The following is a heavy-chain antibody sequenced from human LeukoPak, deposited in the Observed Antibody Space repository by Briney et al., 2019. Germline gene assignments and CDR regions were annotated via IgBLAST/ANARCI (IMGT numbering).Heavy chain of an antibody. D-gene: IGHD6-19*01. CDR2: INHSGST. V-gene: IGHV4-34*01. J-gene: IGHJ4*02. Sequence: PSETLSLTCAVYGGSFSGYCWSWIRQPPGKGLEWIGEINHSGSTNYNPSLKSRVTISVDTSKNQFSLKLSSVTAADTAVYYCARCSGWYKAPRYDYWGQGTLVTVSS. CDR3: ARCSGWYKAPRYDY. CDR1: GGSFSGYC.